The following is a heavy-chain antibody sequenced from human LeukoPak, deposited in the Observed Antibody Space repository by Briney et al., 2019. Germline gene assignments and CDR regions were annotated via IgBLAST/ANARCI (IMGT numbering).Heavy chain of an antibody. CDR2: ISYGGSNK. D-gene: IGHD4-17*01. V-gene: IGHV3-30*04. J-gene: IGHJ3*02. Sequence: GRSLRLSCAASGFTFSSYAMHWVRQAPGKGLEWVAVISYGGSNKYYADSVKGRFTISRDNSKNTLYLQMNSLRAEDTAVYYCAREYGDYLGAFDIWGQGTMVTVSS. CDR3: AREYGDYLGAFDI. CDR1: GFTFSSYA.